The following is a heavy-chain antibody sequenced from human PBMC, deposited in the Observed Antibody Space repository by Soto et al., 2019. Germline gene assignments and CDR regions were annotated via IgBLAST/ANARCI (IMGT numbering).Heavy chain of an antibody. J-gene: IGHJ6*02. D-gene: IGHD3-10*01. CDR2: ISAYNGNT. CDR1: CYTLTSYG. Sequence: ASGKVSCKASCYTLTSYGISWVRQAPGQGLEWMGWISAYNGNTNYAQKLQGRVTMTTDTSTSTAYMELRSLRSDDTAVYYCARFRNYYGSGSYYYYGMDVWGQGT. CDR3: ARFRNYYGSGSYYYYGMDV. V-gene: IGHV1-18*01.